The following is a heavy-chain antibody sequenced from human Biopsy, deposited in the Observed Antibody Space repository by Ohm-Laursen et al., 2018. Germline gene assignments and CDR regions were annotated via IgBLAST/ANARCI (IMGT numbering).Heavy chain of an antibody. CDR3: ARVEDSTRHWYFDL. D-gene: IGHD2-2*01. CDR1: GYTFSDYI. CDR2: INTRRGDT. Sequence: AASVKVSCKASGYTFSDYILNWVRQAPGQGLEWMGWINTRRGDTNYAQKFQGRVNMTRDTSTTTVFMELTSLRSDDTAMYYCARVEDSTRHWYFDLWGRGTQVTVSS. J-gene: IGHJ2*01. V-gene: IGHV1-18*01.